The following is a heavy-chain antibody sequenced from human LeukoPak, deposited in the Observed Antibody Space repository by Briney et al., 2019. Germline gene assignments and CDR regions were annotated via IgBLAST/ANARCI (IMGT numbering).Heavy chain of an antibody. CDR3: ARVSPYYSPEYFQH. Sequence: ASVKVSCKASGYTFTAYYIHWVRQAPGQGLEWMGRINPNSGGTNYAQNFQDRVTMTRDTSISTAYMELNRLRSDDTAVYYCARVSPYYSPEYFQHWGQGTLVTVSS. D-gene: IGHD3-10*01. V-gene: IGHV1-2*06. CDR2: INPNSGGT. CDR1: GYTFTAYY. J-gene: IGHJ1*01.